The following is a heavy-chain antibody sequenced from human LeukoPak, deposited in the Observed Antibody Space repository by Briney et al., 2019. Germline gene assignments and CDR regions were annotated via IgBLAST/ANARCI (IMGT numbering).Heavy chain of an antibody. J-gene: IGHJ6*02. D-gene: IGHD5-24*01. CDR1: GFTFSSYA. Sequence: GRSLRLSCAASGFTFSSYAMHWVRQAPGKGLEWVAVISYDGSNKYYADSVKGRFTISRDNSKNTLYLQMNSLRAEDTAVYYCARDSSMATIYYYYGMDVWGQGTTVTVSS. CDR3: ARDSSMATIYYYYGMDV. CDR2: ISYDGSNK. V-gene: IGHV3-30-3*01.